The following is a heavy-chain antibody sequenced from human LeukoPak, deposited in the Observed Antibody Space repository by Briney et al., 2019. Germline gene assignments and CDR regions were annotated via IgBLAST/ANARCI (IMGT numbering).Heavy chain of an antibody. CDR3: ARSKLAFSVTPFDS. D-gene: IGHD4-17*01. CDR1: GFTFSSYG. CDR2: IKQDGSEK. J-gene: IGHJ4*02. V-gene: IGHV3-7*01. Sequence: PGGSLRLSCAASGFTFSSYGMTWVRQAPGKGLEWVANIKQDGSEKYYVDSVKGRFTISRDNAKNSLYLQMNSLRAEDTAVYYCARSKLAFSVTPFDSWGQGTLVTVSS.